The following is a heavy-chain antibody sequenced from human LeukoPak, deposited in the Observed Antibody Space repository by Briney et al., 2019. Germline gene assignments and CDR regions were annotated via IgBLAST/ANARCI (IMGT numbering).Heavy chain of an antibody. V-gene: IGHV3-30*18. Sequence: GGSLRLSCAASGFTFSSYVMHWVRQAPGKGLEWVAVISYDGINEYYADSVKGRFTISRDNSKSTLHLQMNSLRPEDTAVYYCAKVRWDNSGWYYLDTWGQGTLVTVSS. CDR3: AKVRWDNSGWYYLDT. D-gene: IGHD6-19*01. CDR2: ISYDGINE. CDR1: GFTFSSYV. J-gene: IGHJ4*02.